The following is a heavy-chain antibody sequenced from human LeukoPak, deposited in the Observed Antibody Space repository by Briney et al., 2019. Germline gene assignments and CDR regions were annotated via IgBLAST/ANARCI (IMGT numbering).Heavy chain of an antibody. J-gene: IGHJ4*02. D-gene: IGHD3-9*01. Sequence: GGSLRLSCAASGFTFSSYSMMWVRQAPGKGLEWVSYIGPSGTAIYYADSVKGRFTISRDNARNSLFLQMNSLRAEDTAVYYCARDDWFGTFDYWGQGTLVTVSS. CDR1: GFTFSSYS. CDR3: ARDDWFGTFDY. V-gene: IGHV3-48*01. CDR2: IGPSGTAI.